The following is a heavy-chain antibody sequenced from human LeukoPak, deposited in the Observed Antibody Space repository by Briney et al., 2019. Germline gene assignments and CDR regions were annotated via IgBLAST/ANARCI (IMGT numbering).Heavy chain of an antibody. Sequence: GGSLRLSCAASGFTFDDYAMHWVPQSPGKGLEWVSGITWNSASVHYADSVKGRFTISRDNANNSLYLQMNSLRPEDTAFYYCAKDPNSSPHWYFDLWGRGTLVTVSS. V-gene: IGHV3-9*01. D-gene: IGHD2-2*01. J-gene: IGHJ2*01. CDR1: GFTFDDYA. CDR3: AKDPNSSPHWYFDL. CDR2: ITWNSASV.